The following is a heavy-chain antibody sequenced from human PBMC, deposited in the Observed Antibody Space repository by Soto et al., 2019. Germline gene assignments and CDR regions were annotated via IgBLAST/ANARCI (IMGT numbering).Heavy chain of an antibody. D-gene: IGHD3-10*01. Sequence: PGGSLRLSCAASGFTFSSYAMSWVRQAPGKGLEWVSAISGSGGSTYYADSVKGRFTISRDNSKNTLYLQMNSLRAEDTAVYYCAKVGSVPPAGYYYYMDVWGKGTTVTVSS. J-gene: IGHJ6*03. CDR1: GFTFSSYA. CDR2: ISGSGGST. CDR3: AKVGSVPPAGYYYYMDV. V-gene: IGHV3-23*01.